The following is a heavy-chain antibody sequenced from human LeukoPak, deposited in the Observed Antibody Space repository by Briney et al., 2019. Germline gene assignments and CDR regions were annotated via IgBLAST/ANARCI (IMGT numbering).Heavy chain of an antibody. CDR1: RFTFTTNW. CDR3: ARKVLRFLEWQIIPGYFDY. J-gene: IGHJ4*02. V-gene: IGHV3-7*01. CDR2: INQDGSEK. D-gene: IGHD3-3*01. Sequence: GGSLRLSCAASRFTFTTNWMTWVRQAPGKGLEWVATINQDGSEKYYVDSVKGRFTISRDNAKNSLFLQMNSLRAEDTAVYYCARKVLRFLEWQIIPGYFDYWGQGTLVTVSS.